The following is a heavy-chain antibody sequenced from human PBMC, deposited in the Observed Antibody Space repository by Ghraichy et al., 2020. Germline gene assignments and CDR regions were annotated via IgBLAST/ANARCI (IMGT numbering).Heavy chain of an antibody. Sequence: SETLSLTCAVYGGSFSSYYWSWIRQPPGKGLKWIGEINHSGSTNYNPSLKSRVTISVDTSRNQFSLKLSSVTAADTAVYYCAKRTTGTTRYFDYWGQGTLVTGSS. D-gene: IGHD1-1*01. CDR2: INHSGST. J-gene: IGHJ4*02. V-gene: IGHV4-34*01. CDR1: GGSFSSYY. CDR3: AKRTTGTTRYFDY.